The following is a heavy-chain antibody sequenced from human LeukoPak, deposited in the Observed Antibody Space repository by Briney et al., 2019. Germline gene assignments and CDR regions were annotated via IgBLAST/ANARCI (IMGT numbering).Heavy chain of an antibody. V-gene: IGHV3-66*01. CDR3: AAYYDFWSGYTY. J-gene: IGHJ4*02. CDR1: GFTVSGNY. CDR2: IYCGGST. D-gene: IGHD3-3*01. Sequence: GGSLRLSCAASGFTVSGNYMSWVRQAPGKGLEWVSVIYCGGSTYYADSVKGRFTISRDNSKNTLYLQMNSLRAEDTAVYYCAAYYDFWSGYTYWGQGTLVTVSS.